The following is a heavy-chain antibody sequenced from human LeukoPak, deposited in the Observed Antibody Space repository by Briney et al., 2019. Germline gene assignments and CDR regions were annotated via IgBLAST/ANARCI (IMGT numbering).Heavy chain of an antibody. V-gene: IGHV4-34*01. CDR1: GGSISGYY. Sequence: SETLSLTCAVYGGSISGYYWSWIRQPPGKGLEWIGEINHSGSTNYNPSLKSRVTISVDTSKNQFSLKLSSVIAAVTAVYYCARGWGIAAALDYWGQGTLVTVSS. CDR2: INHSGST. CDR3: ARGWGIAAALDY. D-gene: IGHD6-13*01. J-gene: IGHJ4*02.